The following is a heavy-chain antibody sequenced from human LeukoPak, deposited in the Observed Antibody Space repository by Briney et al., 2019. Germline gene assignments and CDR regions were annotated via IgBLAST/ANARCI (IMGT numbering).Heavy chain of an antibody. J-gene: IGHJ4*02. CDR3: ARDPTSATGSENDC. Sequence: GGSLRLSCAASGFTFSGYDMSWVRQAPGKGLEWVSSISNSGSNIYYADSVKGRFTISRDNAKNSLYLQMNSLRAQDTALYYWARDPTSATGSENDCWGQGTLVTASS. D-gene: IGHD5-12*01. CDR1: GFTFSGYD. V-gene: IGHV3-21*04. CDR2: ISNSGSNI.